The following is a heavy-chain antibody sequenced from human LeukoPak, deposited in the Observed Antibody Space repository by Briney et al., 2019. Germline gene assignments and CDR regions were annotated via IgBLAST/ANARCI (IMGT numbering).Heavy chain of an antibody. CDR1: GFTFSTYA. V-gene: IGHV3-23*01. D-gene: IGHD3-16*01. Sequence: GGSLRLSCAASGFTFSTYAMTWVRQAPGKGLEWVSAISGSGSSTYYADSVKGRFTISRDNSKNTLYLQMNSLRAEDTAVYYCAKDLAPQPTIRWFDPWGQGTLVTVSS. CDR3: AKDLAPQPTIRWFDP. CDR2: ISGSGSST. J-gene: IGHJ5*02.